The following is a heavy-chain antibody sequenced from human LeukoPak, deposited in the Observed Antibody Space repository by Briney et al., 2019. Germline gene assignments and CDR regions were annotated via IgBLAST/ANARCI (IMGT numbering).Heavy chain of an antibody. CDR1: GGSFSGYY. J-gene: IGHJ4*02. Sequence: SETLSLTCAVYGGSFSGYYWSWIRQPPGKGLEWIGEINHSGSTNYNPPLKSRVTISVDTSKNQFSLKLSSVTAAETAVYYCASSSSSTPFDYWGQGTLVTVSS. D-gene: IGHD3-22*01. CDR3: ASSSSSTPFDY. CDR2: INHSGST. V-gene: IGHV4-34*01.